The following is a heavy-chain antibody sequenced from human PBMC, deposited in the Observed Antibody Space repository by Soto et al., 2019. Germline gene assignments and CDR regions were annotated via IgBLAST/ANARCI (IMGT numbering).Heavy chain of an antibody. CDR2: IYYSGST. V-gene: IGHV4-59*01. Sequence: SETLSLTCTVSGGSISSYYWSWIRQPPGKGLEWIGYIYYSGSTNYNPSLKSRVTISVDTSKNQFSLKLSSVTAADTAVYYCAKGGYYDSSGYYSSVGPDDAFDIWGQGTMVTVSS. CDR3: AKGGYYDSSGYYSSVGPDDAFDI. D-gene: IGHD3-22*01. CDR1: GGSISSYY. J-gene: IGHJ3*02.